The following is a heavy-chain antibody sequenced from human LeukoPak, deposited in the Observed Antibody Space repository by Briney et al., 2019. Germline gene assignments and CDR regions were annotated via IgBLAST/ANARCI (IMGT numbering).Heavy chain of an antibody. CDR3: ARSISDSSGYYYPDY. J-gene: IGHJ4*02. D-gene: IGHD3-22*01. V-gene: IGHV2-70*11. Sequence: SGPALVKPTQTLTLTCTFSGFSLRTSGMGVSWIRQPPGKALEWLARIDWDDDKYYSTSLKTRLTISKDNTKNQVVLTMTNMDPVDTATYYCARSISDSSGYYYPDYWGQGTLVTVSS. CDR2: IDWDDDK. CDR1: GFSLRTSGMG.